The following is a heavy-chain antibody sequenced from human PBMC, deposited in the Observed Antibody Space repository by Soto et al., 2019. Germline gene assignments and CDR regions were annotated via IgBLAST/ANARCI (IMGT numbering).Heavy chain of an antibody. CDR3: ARAESYDSSGPGFDY. CDR2: XNXXXGXT. CDR1: GYTFTGYY. Sequence: ASVKVSCKASGYTFTGYYMHWVRQAPGQGLEWMXWXNXXXGXTXXXQXXQXRVTMTRDTSISTAYMELRRLRSDDTAVYYCARAESYDSSGPGFDYWGQGTLVTVS. J-gene: IGHJ4*02. V-gene: IGHV1-2*02. D-gene: IGHD3-22*01.